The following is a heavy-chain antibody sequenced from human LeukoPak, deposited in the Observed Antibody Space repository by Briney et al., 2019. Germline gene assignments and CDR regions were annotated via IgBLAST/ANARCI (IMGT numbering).Heavy chain of an antibody. V-gene: IGHV4-4*07. J-gene: IGHJ5*02. CDR3: ALGGAPKRYDFWSGYHNWFDP. CDR2: IYTSGST. CDR1: GGSISSYY. D-gene: IGHD3-3*01. Sequence: SETLSLTCTVSGGSISSYYWSWIRQPAGKGLEWIGRIYTSGSTNYNPSLKSRVTMSVDTSKNQFSLKLSSVTAADTAVYYCALGGAPKRYDFWSGYHNWFDPWGQGTLVTVSS.